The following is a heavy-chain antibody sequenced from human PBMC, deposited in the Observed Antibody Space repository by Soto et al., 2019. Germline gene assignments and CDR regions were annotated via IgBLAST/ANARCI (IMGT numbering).Heavy chain of an antibody. D-gene: IGHD2-2*01. Sequence: EVQLLESGGGLVQPGGSLRLSCAASGFTFSSYAMSWVRQAPGKGLEWVSAISGSGGSTYYADSVKGRFTISRDNSKNXXYXQXXSLRAEDTAVYYCAKAPRYCSSTSCYREVRSYFDYWGQGTLVTVSS. CDR1: GFTFSSYA. CDR2: ISGSGGST. CDR3: AKAPRYCSSTSCYREVRSYFDY. J-gene: IGHJ4*02. V-gene: IGHV3-23*01.